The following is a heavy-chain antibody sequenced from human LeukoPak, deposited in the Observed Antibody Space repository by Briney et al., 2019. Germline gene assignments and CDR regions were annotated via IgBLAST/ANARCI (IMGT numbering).Heavy chain of an antibody. Sequence: GGSLRLSCAASGFSVSEYYVTWVRQAPGKGLEWISYITRENWIYYSDPVKGRFTISRDHAKHSVYLEMNSLRADDTAVYYCARGLHLDSSGSLYYWGQGTLVTVSS. D-gene: IGHD3-22*01. CDR3: ARGLHLDSSGSLYY. CDR2: ITRENWI. V-gene: IGHV3-69-1*01. J-gene: IGHJ4*02. CDR1: GFSVSEYY.